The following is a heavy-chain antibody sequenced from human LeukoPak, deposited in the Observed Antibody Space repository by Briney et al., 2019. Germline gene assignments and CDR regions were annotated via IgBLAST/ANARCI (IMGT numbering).Heavy chain of an antibody. CDR3: ARTAARRFDY. J-gene: IGHJ4*02. CDR1: GYTLTDYY. V-gene: IGHV1-46*01. Sequence: ASVKVSCTASGYTLTDYYMHWVRQAPGQGLEWMGIINPTGGSTTYAQKFQGRVTMTRDTSTSTVYMELSSLRSDDTAVYYCARTAARRFDYWGQGTLVTVSS. CDR2: INPTGGST. D-gene: IGHD6-6*01.